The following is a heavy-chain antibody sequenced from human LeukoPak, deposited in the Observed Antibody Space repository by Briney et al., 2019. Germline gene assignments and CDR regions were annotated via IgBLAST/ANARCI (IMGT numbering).Heavy chain of an antibody. CDR2: ISGSGGST. D-gene: IGHD6-19*01. CDR3: AKVDRPYSSGWYLFDY. V-gene: IGHV3-23*01. J-gene: IGHJ4*02. CDR1: GFTFSSYA. Sequence: PGGSLRLSCAASGFTFSSYAMSWVRQAPGKGLEWVSAISGSGGSTYYADSVKGRFTISRDNSKNTLYLQVNSLRAEDTAVYYCAKVDRPYSSGWYLFDYWGQGTLVTVSS.